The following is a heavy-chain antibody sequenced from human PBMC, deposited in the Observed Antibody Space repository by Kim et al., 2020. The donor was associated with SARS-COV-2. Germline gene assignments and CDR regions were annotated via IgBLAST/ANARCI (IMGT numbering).Heavy chain of an antibody. D-gene: IGHD3-22*01. CDR1: GFIFSDYW. J-gene: IGHJ4*02. Sequence: GGSLRLSCAASGFIFSDYWMSWVRQAPGKGLEWVANIKQDGSEKNYVDSVKGRFTISRDNGKNSLYLQMNSLRAEDTAVYYCTRARHSSSYHPFDFWGQGNLVTVSS. CDR2: IKQDGSEK. CDR3: TRARHSSSYHPFDF. V-gene: IGHV3-7*01.